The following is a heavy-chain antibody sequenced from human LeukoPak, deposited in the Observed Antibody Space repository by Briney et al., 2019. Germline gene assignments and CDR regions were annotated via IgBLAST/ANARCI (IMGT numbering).Heavy chain of an antibody. CDR2: INPSSGST. CDR3: RRGYSYGDY. CDR1: GYTFSSYY. V-gene: IGHV1-46*01. J-gene: IGHJ4*02. Sequence: ASAKVSCKASGYTFSSYYMHWVRQAPGQGLEWMGIINPSSGSTSYAQNFQGRVTMTRDTSSSTVNMELSSLRSEDTAVYCCRRGYSYGDYWGQATLVTVSS. D-gene: IGHD2-15*01.